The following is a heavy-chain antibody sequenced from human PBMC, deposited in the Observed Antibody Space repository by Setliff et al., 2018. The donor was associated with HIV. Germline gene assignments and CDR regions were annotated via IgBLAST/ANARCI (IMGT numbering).Heavy chain of an antibody. Sequence: GASVKVSCKASGYTFKSNDINWVRQATGQGLEWMGWMNPNSGNTGYAQKFQGRVTMTRDTSISTAYMELSSLRSDDTAVYYCARGAWYSSDWYSSRYMDVWGKGTTVTVSS. CDR1: GYTFKSND. CDR2: MNPNSGNT. D-gene: IGHD6-19*01. CDR3: ARGAWYSSDWYSSRYMDV. J-gene: IGHJ6*03. V-gene: IGHV1-8*02.